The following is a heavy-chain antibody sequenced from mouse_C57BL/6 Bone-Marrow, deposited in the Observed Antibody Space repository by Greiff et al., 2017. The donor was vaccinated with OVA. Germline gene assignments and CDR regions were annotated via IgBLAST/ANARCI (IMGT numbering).Heavy chain of an antibody. J-gene: IGHJ2*01. V-gene: IGHV14-4*01. CDR2: IDPENGDT. CDR1: GFNIKDDY. CDR3: TRIYY. Sequence: EVKLMESGAELVRPGASVKLSCTASGFNIKDDYLHWVKQRPEQGLEWIGWIDPENGDTEYASKFQGKATITADTSSNTAYLQLSSLTSEDTAVYYCTRIYYWGQGTTLTVSS.